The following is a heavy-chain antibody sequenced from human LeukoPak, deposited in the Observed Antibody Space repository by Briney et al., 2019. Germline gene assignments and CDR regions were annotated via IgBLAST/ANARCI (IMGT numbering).Heavy chain of an antibody. CDR1: GFTFSSYW. D-gene: IGHD3-10*01. V-gene: IGHV3-74*01. Sequence: GGSLRLSCAASGFTFSSYWMHWVRQAPGKGLVWVSRINSDGSSTSYADSVKGRFTISRDNAKNTLYLQMNSLRAEDTAVYYCARVDKYGSGTVDYWGQGTLVTVSS. CDR3: ARVDKYGSGTVDY. J-gene: IGHJ4*02. CDR2: INSDGSST.